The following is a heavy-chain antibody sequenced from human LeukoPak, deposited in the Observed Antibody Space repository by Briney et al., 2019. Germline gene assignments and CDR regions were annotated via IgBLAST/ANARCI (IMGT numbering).Heavy chain of an antibody. J-gene: IGHJ4*02. CDR1: GGTFSSYA. Sequence: ASVKVSCKASGGTFSSYAISWVRQAPGQGLEWMGGIIPTFGTANYAQKFQGRVAITTDESTSTAYMELSSLRSEDTAVYYCARFSVVTRSFDYWGQGTLVTVSS. V-gene: IGHV1-69*05. CDR3: ARFSVVTRSFDY. CDR2: IIPTFGTA. D-gene: IGHD2-21*02.